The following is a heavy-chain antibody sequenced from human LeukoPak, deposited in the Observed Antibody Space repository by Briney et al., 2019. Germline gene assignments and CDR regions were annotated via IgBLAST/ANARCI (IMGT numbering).Heavy chain of an antibody. D-gene: IGHD2-2*01. J-gene: IGHJ5*02. Sequence: GGSLRLSCAASGFTFSSYAMSWVRQAPGKGLEWVSAISGRGTFTYYADSVKGRFTISRDNSKNTLYLQLNSLRAEDTAVYYCAKDPLGPRYCSGTSCSNWFDPWGQGTLVTVSS. CDR3: AKDPLGPRYCSGTSCSNWFDP. CDR2: ISGRGTFT. V-gene: IGHV3-23*01. CDR1: GFTFSSYA.